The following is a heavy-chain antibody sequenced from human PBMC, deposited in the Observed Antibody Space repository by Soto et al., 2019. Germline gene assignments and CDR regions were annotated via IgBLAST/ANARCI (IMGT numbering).Heavy chain of an antibody. CDR1: GDTFNNYA. Sequence: QVQLVQSGAEVKKPGSSAKVSCKASGDTFNNYAINWVRQAPGQGLEWVGRVIPVFDVANYAQKFQGRVTITADKSTSTAYMEVTSLRSEDTAVYYCATPKGPRQYSGNVLGALDIWGQGTTVIVSS. J-gene: IGHJ3*02. CDR3: ATPKGPRQYSGNVLGALDI. V-gene: IGHV1-69*02. CDR2: VIPVFDVA. D-gene: IGHD5-12*01.